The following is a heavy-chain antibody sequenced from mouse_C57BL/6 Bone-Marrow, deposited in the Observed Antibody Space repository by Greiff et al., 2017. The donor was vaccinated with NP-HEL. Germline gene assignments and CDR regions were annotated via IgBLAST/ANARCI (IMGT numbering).Heavy chain of an antibody. CDR1: GYTFTGYW. Sequence: VQLQQSGAELMKPGASVKLSCTATGYTFTGYWIEWVKQTPGHGLEWIGAIIPGSGSTNYNDKFKGKATFTADTSSNTAYMQLRSLTTEDSAIYYCANDETYGNYGWAWFAYWGQGTMVTVSA. CDR3: ANDETYGNYGWAWFAY. J-gene: IGHJ3*01. V-gene: IGHV1-9*01. D-gene: IGHD2-1*01. CDR2: IIPGSGST.